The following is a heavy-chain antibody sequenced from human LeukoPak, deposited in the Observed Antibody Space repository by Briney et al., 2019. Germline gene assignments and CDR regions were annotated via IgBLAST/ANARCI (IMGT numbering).Heavy chain of an antibody. CDR1: GYTFTSYY. Sequence: ASVKVSCKASGYTFTSYYMHWVRQAPGQGLEWMGIINPSGGGTSYAQKFQGRVTMTRDTSTSTVYMELSSLRSKDTAVYYCASNYYDSSGYYYFDYWGQGTLVTVSS. V-gene: IGHV1-46*01. D-gene: IGHD3-22*01. J-gene: IGHJ4*02. CDR3: ASNYYDSSGYYYFDY. CDR2: INPSGGGT.